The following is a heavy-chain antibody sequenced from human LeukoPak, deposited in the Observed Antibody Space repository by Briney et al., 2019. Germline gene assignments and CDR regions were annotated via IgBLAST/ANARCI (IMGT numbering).Heavy chain of an antibody. V-gene: IGHV1-69*13. D-gene: IGHD3-10*01. CDR3: ARGLPNGSGSYIYYYMDV. Sequence: SVKVSCKASGGTFSSYASSWVRQAPGQGLEWMGGIIPIFGTANYAQKFQGRVTITADESTSTAYMELSSLRSEDTAVYYCARGLPNGSGSYIYYYMDVWGKGTTVTISS. J-gene: IGHJ6*03. CDR2: IIPIFGTA. CDR1: GGTFSSYA.